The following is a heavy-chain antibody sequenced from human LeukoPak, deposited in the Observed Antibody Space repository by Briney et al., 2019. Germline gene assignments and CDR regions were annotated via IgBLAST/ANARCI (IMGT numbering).Heavy chain of an antibody. V-gene: IGHV1-2*02. Sequence: GASVKVSCKASGYIFRDYYTLWVRQAPGRGFEWMVWIIRYSRATKLEHKFQGRGTLTRETAISTAYVALYNLASDDTGVYFCVSWAGGNSDVASFDYWGQGTLVIVSS. D-gene: IGHD2-21*01. CDR3: VSWAGGNSDVASFDY. J-gene: IGHJ4*02. CDR2: IIRYSRAT. CDR1: GYIFRDYY.